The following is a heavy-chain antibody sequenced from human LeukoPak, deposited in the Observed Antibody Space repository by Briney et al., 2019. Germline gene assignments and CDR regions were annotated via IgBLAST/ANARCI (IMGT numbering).Heavy chain of an antibody. Sequence: GGSLRLSCAASGFTFSSYAMHWVRQAPGKGLEWVAVISYDGSNKYYADSVKGRFTISRDNSKNTLYLQMNSLRAEDTAVYYCAKEGRSGDFGDWGQGTLVTVSS. CDR1: GFTFSSYA. CDR2: ISYDGSNK. CDR3: AKEGRSGDFGD. D-gene: IGHD3-16*01. V-gene: IGHV3-30*04. J-gene: IGHJ4*02.